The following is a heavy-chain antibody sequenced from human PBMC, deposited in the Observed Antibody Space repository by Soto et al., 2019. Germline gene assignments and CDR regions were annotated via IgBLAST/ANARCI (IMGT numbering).Heavy chain of an antibody. D-gene: IGHD3-22*01. V-gene: IGHV1-69*01. CDR2: IIPIFGTA. J-gene: IGHJ4*02. CDR3: ARGWGYDSNDYYYAY. Sequence: QVQLVQSGAEVRKPGSSVKVSCKASGGTFRRHAISWVRQAPGQGLEWMGGIIPIFGTANHAQKFQGRVTIIADESTRTVYMELSSLRSEDTAMYYCARGWGYDSNDYYYAYWGQGTLVIVSS. CDR1: GGTFRRHA.